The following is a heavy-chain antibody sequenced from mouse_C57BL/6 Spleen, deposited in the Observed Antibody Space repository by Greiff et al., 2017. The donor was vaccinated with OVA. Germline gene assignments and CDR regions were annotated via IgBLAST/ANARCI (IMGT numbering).Heavy chain of an antibody. D-gene: IGHD3-1*01. J-gene: IGHJ4*01. CDR2: IYPGSGNT. CDR1: GYTFTDYY. V-gene: IGHV1-76*01. Sequence: QVQLKESGAELVRPGASVKLSCKASGYTFTDYYINWVKQRPGQGLEWIARIYPGSGNTYYNEKFKGKATLTAEKSSSTAYMQLSSLTSEDSAVYFCARGTGYVEGMDYWGQGTSVTVSS. CDR3: ARGTGYVEGMDY.